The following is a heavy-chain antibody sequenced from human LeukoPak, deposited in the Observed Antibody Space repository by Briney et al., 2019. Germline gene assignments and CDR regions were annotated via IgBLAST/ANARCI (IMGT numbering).Heavy chain of an antibody. CDR2: IDPSDSYT. CDR1: GSIFNTYW. V-gene: IGHV5-10-1*01. J-gene: IGHJ4*02. CDR3: ARHAKAYGSSCDY. Sequence: LGASLQISCKGSGSIFNTYWISWVRQLPGKGLEWMGRIDPSDSYTNYSPSFQGHVTISADKSFSTAYLQWTSLQAYDSAMYYCARHAKAYGSSCDYWGQGTLVTVSS. D-gene: IGHD6-13*01.